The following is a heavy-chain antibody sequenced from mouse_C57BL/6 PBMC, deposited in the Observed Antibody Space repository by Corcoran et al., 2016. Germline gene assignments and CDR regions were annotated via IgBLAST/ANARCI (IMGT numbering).Heavy chain of an antibody. V-gene: IGHV1-76*01. Sequence: QVQLKQSGSELVRPWASVKLSCKASGYTFTDYYINGVTKSPGQGLELISRIYPGSGNTYYNEKLKGKTTLPAEKSSSTAYMQLSSLTSEDSAVYFWARGVYDYWGQGTTLTVSS. CDR1: GYTFTDYY. CDR3: ARGVYDY. CDR2: IYPGSGNT. J-gene: IGHJ2*01.